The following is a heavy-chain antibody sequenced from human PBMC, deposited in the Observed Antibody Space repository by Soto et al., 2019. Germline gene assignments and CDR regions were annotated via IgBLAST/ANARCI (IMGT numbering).Heavy chain of an antibody. V-gene: IGHV3-74*01. CDR2: IDHDGPT. Sequence: EVQLVDSGGGLVQPGGSLRLSCAGSGFTFSNYWMHCVRQAPGKGLEWVSRIDHDGPTDYMDSVRCRFTISSDNAENTLYLQMNSLRPEDTAVYYCVRDSHGDYWGQGILVTVSS. CDR3: VRDSHGDY. J-gene: IGHJ4*02. CDR1: GFTFSNYW.